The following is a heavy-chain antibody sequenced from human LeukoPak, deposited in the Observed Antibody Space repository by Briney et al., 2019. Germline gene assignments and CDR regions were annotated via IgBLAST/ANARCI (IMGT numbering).Heavy chain of an antibody. Sequence: PSETLSLTCTVSVGSISSYYWSWVRQPPGKGLECIGYISDSGSTNYNPSLKSRVTISLDTSKNQVSLKMRFVTAADTAVYFCASLGGTYDYWGQGTLVTVSS. CDR3: ASLGGTYDY. J-gene: IGHJ4*02. D-gene: IGHD1-26*01. V-gene: IGHV4-59*08. CDR1: VGSISSYY. CDR2: ISDSGST.